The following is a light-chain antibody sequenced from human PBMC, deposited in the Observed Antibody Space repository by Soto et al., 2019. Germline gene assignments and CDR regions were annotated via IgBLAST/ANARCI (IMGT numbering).Light chain of an antibody. V-gene: IGKV3-20*01. J-gene: IGKJ1*01. CDR3: QQYGSSPRT. Sequence: EIVLTQSPGTLSLSPGERATLSCRASQSVSSSYLAWYQQKPGQAPRLLIYGASTRATGIPARFSGSGSGTEFTLTISRLEPEDFAVYYCQQYGSSPRTFGQGTKGDIK. CDR2: GAS. CDR1: QSVSSSY.